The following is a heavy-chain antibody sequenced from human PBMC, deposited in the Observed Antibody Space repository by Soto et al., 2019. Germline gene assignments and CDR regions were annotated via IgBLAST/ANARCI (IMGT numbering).Heavy chain of an antibody. Sequence: ASVKVSCKVSGYTLTELSMHWVRQAPGKGLEWMGGFDPEDGEIIYAQKLQGRVTMTTDTSTSTAYMELRSLRSDDTAVYYCARDGKHYYDSSGYGPDYWGQGTQVTVSS. J-gene: IGHJ4*02. V-gene: IGHV1-24*01. CDR2: FDPEDGEI. CDR1: GYTLTELS. CDR3: ARDGKHYYDSSGYGPDY. D-gene: IGHD3-22*01.